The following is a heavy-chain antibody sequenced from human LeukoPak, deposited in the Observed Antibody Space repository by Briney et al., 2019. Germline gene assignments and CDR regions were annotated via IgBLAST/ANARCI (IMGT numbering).Heavy chain of an antibody. J-gene: IGHJ4*02. CDR3: ARATTGDRDY. CDR2: ISSSSSYI. D-gene: IGHD7-27*01. V-gene: IGHV3-21*01. Sequence: GGSLRLSCAATGVTFSSYSMNLVRQAPGKGLEWVSSISSSSSYIYYADSVKGRFTISRDNAKNSLYLQMNSLRAEDTAVYYCARATTGDRDYWGQGTLVTVSS. CDR1: GVTFSSYS.